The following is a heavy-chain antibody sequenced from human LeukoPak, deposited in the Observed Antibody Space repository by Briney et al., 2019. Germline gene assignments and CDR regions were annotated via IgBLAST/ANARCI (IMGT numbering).Heavy chain of an antibody. Sequence: GASVKVSCKASGGTFSSYAISWVRQAPGQGLEWMGGIIPIFGTANYAQKFQGRVTITADESTSTAYMELSSLRSEDTAVYYCAGAHGYSYGFTSQFDYWGQGTLVTVSS. V-gene: IGHV1-69*13. J-gene: IGHJ4*02. CDR3: AGAHGYSYGFTSQFDY. D-gene: IGHD5-18*01. CDR1: GGTFSSYA. CDR2: IIPIFGTA.